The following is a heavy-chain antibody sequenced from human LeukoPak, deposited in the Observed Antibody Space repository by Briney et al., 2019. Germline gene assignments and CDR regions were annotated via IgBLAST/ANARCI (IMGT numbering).Heavy chain of an antibody. J-gene: IGHJ6*02. CDR2: IYYSGST. V-gene: IGHV4-39*01. CDR3: ARLDSSGYYTLDV. D-gene: IGHD3-22*01. CDR1: GGSFSSRSYY. Sequence: SETLSLTCTVSGGSFSSRSYYWGWIRQPPGKGLEWIGSIYYSGSTYYNPSLKSRVTISADTSKNQFSLKLSSVTAADTAVYYCARLDSSGYYTLDVWGQGTTVTVSS.